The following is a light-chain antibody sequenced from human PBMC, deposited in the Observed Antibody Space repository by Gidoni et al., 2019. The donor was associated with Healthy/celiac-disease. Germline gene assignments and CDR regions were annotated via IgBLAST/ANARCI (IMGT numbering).Light chain of an antibody. V-gene: IGLV1-47*01. Sequence: QSVLTQPPSASGTPGQRVTISCSGSSSNIGSNYVYWYQQLPVPAPKLLIYRNNQRPSVVPDRFSGSKSGTSASLAIGGLRSEDEADYYCAAWDDSLSGWVFGGGTKLTVL. CDR3: AAWDDSLSGWV. CDR2: RNN. J-gene: IGLJ3*02. CDR1: SSNIGSNY.